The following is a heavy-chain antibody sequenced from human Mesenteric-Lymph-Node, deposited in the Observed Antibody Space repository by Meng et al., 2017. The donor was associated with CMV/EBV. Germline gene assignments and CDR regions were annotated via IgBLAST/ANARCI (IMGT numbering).Heavy chain of an antibody. CDR3: ARDLDGVAAAAGSFDY. Sequence: GESLKISCAASGFSVSSNHMSWVRQAPGKGLEWVSYISSSGSTIYYADSVKGRFTISRDNAKNSLYLQMNSLRAEDTAVYYCARDLDGVAAAAGSFDYWGQGTLVTVSS. J-gene: IGHJ4*02. CDR1: GFSVSSNH. V-gene: IGHV3-11*04. CDR2: ISSSGSTI. D-gene: IGHD6-13*01.